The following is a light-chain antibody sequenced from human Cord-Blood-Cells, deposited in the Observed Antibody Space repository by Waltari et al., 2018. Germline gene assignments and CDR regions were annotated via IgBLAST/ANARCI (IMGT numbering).Light chain of an antibody. V-gene: IGKV1-5*01. CDR3: QQYNSSPLT. CDR1: QSISSW. CDR2: DAS. Sequence: QITLSTPTLCASAGDRQTITCRASQSISSWLAWYQQKPGKAPKLLIYDASSLESGVPSRFSGSGSGTEFTLTISSLQPDDFATYYCQQYNSSPLTFGGGTKVEIK. J-gene: IGKJ4*01.